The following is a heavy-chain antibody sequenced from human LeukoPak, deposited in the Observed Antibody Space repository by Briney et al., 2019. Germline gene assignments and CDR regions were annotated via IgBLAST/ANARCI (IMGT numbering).Heavy chain of an antibody. D-gene: IGHD7-27*01. V-gene: IGHV3-11*01. CDR1: GFTFSDYY. J-gene: IGHJ2*01. CDR3: ARDRNWGSNWYFDL. Sequence: GGSLRLSCAASGFTFSDYYMSWIRQAPGKGLEWVSYISSSGSTIYYADSVKGRFTISRDNAKNSLYLQMNSLRAGDTAVYYCARDRNWGSNWYFDLWGRGTLVTVSS. CDR2: ISSSGSTI.